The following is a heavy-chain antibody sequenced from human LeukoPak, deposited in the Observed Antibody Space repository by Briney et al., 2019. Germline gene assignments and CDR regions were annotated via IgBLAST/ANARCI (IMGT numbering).Heavy chain of an antibody. CDR3: AKALPYGGGYEYYFDY. V-gene: IGHV3-23*01. CDR1: GFTFSSYV. J-gene: IGHJ4*02. D-gene: IGHD5-12*01. CDR2: ISNSGGIT. Sequence: PGGSLRLSCEASGFTFSSYVMNWVRQAPGKGLEGVSAISNSGGITHYADSVKGRFTISRDKSKSTLFLQMNSLRAEDTAVYYCAKALPYGGGYEYYFDYWGQGTLVTVSS.